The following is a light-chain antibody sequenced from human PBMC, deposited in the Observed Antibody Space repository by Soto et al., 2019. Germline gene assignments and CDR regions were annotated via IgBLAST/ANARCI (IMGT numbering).Light chain of an antibody. Sequence: QAVVTQEPSFSVSPGGTVTLTCGLSSGSVSASYYPSWYQQTPGQAPRTLIYNTNTRSSGVPDRFSGSILGNKAALTITGAQADDDSDYYCVLYMGSGIWVFGGGTKDTVL. J-gene: IGLJ3*02. V-gene: IGLV8-61*01. CDR1: SGSVSASYY. CDR2: NTN. CDR3: VLYMGSGIWV.